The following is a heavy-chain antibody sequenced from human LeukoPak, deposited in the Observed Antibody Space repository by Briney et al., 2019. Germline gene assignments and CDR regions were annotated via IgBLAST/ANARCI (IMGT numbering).Heavy chain of an antibody. D-gene: IGHD6-13*01. CDR1: GFTFSNFA. Sequence: GGSLRLSCAASGFTFSNFAMSWVRQAPGKGLEWVSAISAGGSNTYYADSVKGRFTISRDNSKNTVFLQMNSLRAEDTAVYYCAKPGSSWYTTFDYWGQGTQLTVSS. V-gene: IGHV3-23*01. CDR2: ISAGGSNT. J-gene: IGHJ4*02. CDR3: AKPGSSWYTTFDY.